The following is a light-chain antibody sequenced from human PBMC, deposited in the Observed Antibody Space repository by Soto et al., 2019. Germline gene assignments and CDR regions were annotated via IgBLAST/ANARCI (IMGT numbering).Light chain of an antibody. CDR3: QKYNSAPLT. Sequence: DVQMTQSPSSLSAFVGDRVTITCRASQGIAPYLAWFQQKPGKVPKLLIYATSTLQSGVPSRFSGSGSGTDFTLTISSVHPEDVGTYYCQKYNSAPLTFGGGTKVEIK. J-gene: IGKJ4*01. V-gene: IGKV1-27*01. CDR1: QGIAPY. CDR2: ATS.